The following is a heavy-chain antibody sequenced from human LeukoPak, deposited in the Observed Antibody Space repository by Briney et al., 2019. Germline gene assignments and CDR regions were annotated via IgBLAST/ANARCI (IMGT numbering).Heavy chain of an antibody. CDR2: LYHSGIT. V-gene: IGHV4-38-2*02. CDR3: ARDRRRLGVDY. J-gene: IGHJ4*02. Sequence: SETLSLTCTVSGYFINSGYYWGWIRQPPGKGLEWIGSLYHSGITYYNPSLESRVTVSVDTSKNQFSLKLNSVTAADTAVYYCARDRRRLGVDYWGQGTLVTVTS. CDR1: GYFINSGYY. D-gene: IGHD4-11*01.